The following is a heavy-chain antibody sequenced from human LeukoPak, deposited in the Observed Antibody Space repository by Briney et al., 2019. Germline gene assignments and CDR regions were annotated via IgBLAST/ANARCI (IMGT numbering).Heavy chain of an antibody. V-gene: IGHV4-30-2*06. CDR1: GGSISSGPYF. D-gene: IGHD2-21*01. Sequence: PSETMSLTWSVDGGSISSGPYFWNWIRQSPGQGLEWIGYIWASGSTNYNPSLSGRVAISLANSRNHFTLMVTAVTAADTAFYYCARKGPEHLPTYFDHWGRGILVTVSS. CDR2: IWASGST. CDR3: ARKGPEHLPTYFDH. J-gene: IGHJ4*02.